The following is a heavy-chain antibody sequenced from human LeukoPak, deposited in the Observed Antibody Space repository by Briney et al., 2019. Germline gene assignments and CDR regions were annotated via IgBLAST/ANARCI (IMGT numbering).Heavy chain of an antibody. CDR2: ISWNSGSI. CDR1: GFTFDDYA. V-gene: IGHV3-9*01. J-gene: IGHJ4*02. D-gene: IGHD3-9*01. Sequence: PGGSLRLSCAASGFTFDDYAMHWVRQAPGKGLEWVSGISWNSGSIGYADSVKGRFTISRDNAKNSLYLQMNSLRAEDTALYYCAKDIGYFDWLFVFDYWSQGTLATVSS. CDR3: AKDIGYFDWLFVFDY.